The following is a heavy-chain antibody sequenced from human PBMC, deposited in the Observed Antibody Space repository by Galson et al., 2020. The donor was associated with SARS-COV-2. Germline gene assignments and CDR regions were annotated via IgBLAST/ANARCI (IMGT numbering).Heavy chain of an antibody. V-gene: IGHV5-51*01. CDR3: ARGAMRVVGATIS. CDR1: GYSFTSYC. J-gene: IGHJ5*02. CDR2: IYPGDSDT. D-gene: IGHD1-26*01. Sequence: GESLKISCKGSGYSFTSYCIGWVRQMPGKGLEWMGTIYPGDSDTRYSPSFHGQVTISANESISTAYLQWSSLKASDTAMYYCARGAMRVVGATISWGQGTLVTVSS.